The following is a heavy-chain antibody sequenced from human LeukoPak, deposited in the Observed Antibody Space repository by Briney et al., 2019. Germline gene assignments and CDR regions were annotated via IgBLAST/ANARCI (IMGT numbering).Heavy chain of an antibody. CDR1: GFTFSSYW. D-gene: IGHD4-23*01. CDR3: ARGPTRGNSFDY. V-gene: IGHV3-7*04. Sequence: GGSLRLSCAASGFTFSSYWMSWVRQAPGKGLEWVANIKQDGSEKYYVDSVKGRFTISRDNAKNSLYLQMNSLRAEDTAVYYCARGPTRGNSFDYWAREPWSPSPQ. CDR2: IKQDGSEK. J-gene: IGHJ4*02.